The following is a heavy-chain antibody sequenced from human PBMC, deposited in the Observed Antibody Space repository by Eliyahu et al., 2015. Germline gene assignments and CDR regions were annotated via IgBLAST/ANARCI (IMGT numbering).Heavy chain of an antibody. CDR1: GHTFTSYY. CDR3: AVYSSGWWP. V-gene: IGHV1-46*01. D-gene: IGHD6-19*01. CDR2: INPSGGST. Sequence: QVQLVQSGAEVKXPGASVKVSCKASGHTFTSYYMHWLRQAPGQGLEWMGIINPSGGSTTYAQKFQGRVSMTRDTSTSTVYMELSSLRSEDTAVYYCAVYSSGWWPWGQGTLVIVSS. J-gene: IGHJ5*02.